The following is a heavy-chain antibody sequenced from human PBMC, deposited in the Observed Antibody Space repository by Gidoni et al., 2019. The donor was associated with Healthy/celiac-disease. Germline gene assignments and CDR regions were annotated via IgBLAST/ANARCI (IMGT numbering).Heavy chain of an antibody. CDR3: ADRNRDDAFDI. J-gene: IGHJ3*02. Sequence: EVQLFESGGGLVQPGGSLGVSCAASGFTFSSYARSWVRQAPGKGLEWVSAISGRCGSTYYADSVKGRFTIPRDNSKNTLYLQMNSLRAEDTAVYYCADRNRDDAFDIWGQGTMVTVSS. CDR2: ISGRCGST. CDR1: GFTFSSYA. V-gene: IGHV3-23*01.